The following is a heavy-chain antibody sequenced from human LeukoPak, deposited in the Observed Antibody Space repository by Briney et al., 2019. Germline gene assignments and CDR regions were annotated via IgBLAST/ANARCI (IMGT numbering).Heavy chain of an antibody. J-gene: IGHJ3*01. D-gene: IGHD3-10*01. CDR3: ARHSGDYYSAFHV. CDR2: IYHSGST. Sequence: SETLSLTCAVSSSSISSAYYWGWIRQPPGKRLEWIGSIYHSGSTYYNPSLKSRVTISVDTSKNQFSLKLTSVTAADTAVFYCARHSGDYYSAFHVWGQGTMVTVSS. CDR1: SSSISSAYY. V-gene: IGHV4-38-2*01.